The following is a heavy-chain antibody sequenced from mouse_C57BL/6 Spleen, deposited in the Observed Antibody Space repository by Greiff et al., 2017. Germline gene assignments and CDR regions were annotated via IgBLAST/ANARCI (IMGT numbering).Heavy chain of an antibody. V-gene: IGHV1-82*01. CDR2: IYPGDGDT. D-gene: IGHD1-1*01. CDR3: ARYHDGSSHLFDY. Sequence: VQLQQSGPELVKPGASVKLSCKASGYAFSSSWMNWVKQRPGKGLEWIGRIYPGDGDTNYNGKFKGKATLTADKSSSTAYMQLISLTSEDSAVYYCARYHDGSSHLFDYWGQGTTLTVSS. J-gene: IGHJ2*01. CDR1: GYAFSSSW.